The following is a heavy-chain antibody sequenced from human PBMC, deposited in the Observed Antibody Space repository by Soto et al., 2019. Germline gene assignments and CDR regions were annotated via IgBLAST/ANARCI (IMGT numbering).Heavy chain of an antibody. J-gene: IGHJ4*02. CDR2: INAGNGNT. D-gene: IGHD2-15*01. Sequence: XSVKVSFNTTGYTFTSFCISWVRQAPGQRLEWMGWINAGNGNTKYSQKFQGRVTITRDTSASTAYMELSSLRSEDTAVYYCARDLGGWPDYWGQGTLVTVSS. CDR1: GYTFTSFC. V-gene: IGHV1-3*01. CDR3: ARDLGGWPDY.